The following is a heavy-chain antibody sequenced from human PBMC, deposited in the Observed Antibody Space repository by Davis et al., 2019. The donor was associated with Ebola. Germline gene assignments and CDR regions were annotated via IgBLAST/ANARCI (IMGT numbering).Heavy chain of an antibody. J-gene: IGHJ5*02. CDR1: AFTFSNSI. D-gene: IGHD3-3*01. CDR3: ARDIIKSFGVTTFDP. CDR2: ISFDESK. V-gene: IGHV3-30*07. Sequence: GESLKISCAASAFTFSNSIFHWVRQAPGKGLEWVSGISFDESKYYADSVKDRFSISRDKSKNSVSLQMNSLRVEDTAVYYCARDIIKSFGVTTFDPWGQGTLVTVSS.